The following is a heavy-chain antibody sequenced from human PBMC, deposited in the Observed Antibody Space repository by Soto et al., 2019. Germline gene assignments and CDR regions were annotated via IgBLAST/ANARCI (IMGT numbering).Heavy chain of an antibody. V-gene: IGHV1-18*01. J-gene: IGHJ6*02. CDR2: ISAYNGNT. D-gene: IGHD6-19*01. CDR1: GYTFTSYG. CDR3: ASDKETVAAVYGMDV. Sequence: QVQLVQSGAEVKKPGASVKVSCKASGYTFTSYGISGVRQAPGQGLEWMGWISAYNGNTNYAQKRQGRVTMTTDTSTSTAYMELGSLRSDDSAVYYCASDKETVAAVYGMDVWGQGTTVTVSS.